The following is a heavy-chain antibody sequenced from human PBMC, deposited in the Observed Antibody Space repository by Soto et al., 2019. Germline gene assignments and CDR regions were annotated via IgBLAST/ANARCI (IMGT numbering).Heavy chain of an antibody. CDR1: GFTFSNAW. Sequence: PGGSLRLSCAASGFTFSNAWMSWVREDAGKGLEWVGRIKSKTDGGTTDYAAPVKGRFTISRDDSKNTLYLQMNSLKTEDTAVYYCCVIKRRDQYSTSGYWFDPWGPGTLVTVSS. CDR2: IKSKTDGGTT. V-gene: IGHV3-15*01. CDR3: CVIKRRDQYSTSGYWFDP. D-gene: IGHD4-4*01. J-gene: IGHJ5*02.